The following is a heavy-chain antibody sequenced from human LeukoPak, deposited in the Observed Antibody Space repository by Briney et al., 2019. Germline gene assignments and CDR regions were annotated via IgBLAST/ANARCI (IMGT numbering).Heavy chain of an antibody. D-gene: IGHD5-18*01. Sequence: KPSETLSLTCTVSGGSISSYYWSWIRQPPGKGLEWIGYIYYSGSTNYNPSLRSRVTISVDTSKNQFSLKLSSVTAADTAVYYCARQETVDTAMVTYWGQGTLVTVSS. CDR2: IYYSGST. J-gene: IGHJ4*02. CDR3: ARQETVDTAMVTY. V-gene: IGHV4-59*08. CDR1: GGSISSYY.